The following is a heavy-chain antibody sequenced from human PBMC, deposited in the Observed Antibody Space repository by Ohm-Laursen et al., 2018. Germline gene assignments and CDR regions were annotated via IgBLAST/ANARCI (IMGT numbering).Heavy chain of an antibody. CDR1: GFTFDDYA. V-gene: IGHV3-9*01. CDR2: ISWNSGSI. D-gene: IGHD6-19*01. Sequence: SLRLSCAASGFTFDDYAMHWVRQAPGKGLEWVSGISWNSGSIGYADSVKGRFTISRDNAKNTLYLQMNSLRAEDTAVYYCAKDRVAGIGYWGQGTLVTVSS. J-gene: IGHJ4*02. CDR3: AKDRVAGIGY.